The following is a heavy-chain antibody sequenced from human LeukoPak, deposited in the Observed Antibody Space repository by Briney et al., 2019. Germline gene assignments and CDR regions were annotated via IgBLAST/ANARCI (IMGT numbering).Heavy chain of an antibody. CDR2: ISYDGSNK. Sequence: GGSLRLSCAASGFTFSSYGMHWVRQAPGKGLEWVAVISYDGSNKYYADSVKGRFTISRDNSKNTLYLQMNSLRAEDTAVYYCAKSHYVRGVIKGYFQHWGQGTLVTVSS. CDR3: AKSHYVRGVIKGYFQH. CDR1: GFTFSSYG. D-gene: IGHD3-10*02. V-gene: IGHV3-30*18. J-gene: IGHJ1*01.